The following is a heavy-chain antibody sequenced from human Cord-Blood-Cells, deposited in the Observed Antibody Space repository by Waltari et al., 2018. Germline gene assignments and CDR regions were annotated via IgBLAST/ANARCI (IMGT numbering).Heavy chain of an antibody. CDR1: GGSLSSSSSY. CDR2: IYYSGST. D-gene: IGHD4-17*01. CDR3: AKHVSTTVTKRGAFDI. V-gene: IGHV4-39*01. Sequence: QLQLQESGPGLVKPSETLSLTCTVSGGSLSSSSSYWGWLRQPPGKGLEWIGSIYYSGSTYYNPSLKSRVTISVDTSKNQFSLKLSSVTAADTAVYYCAKHVSTTVTKRGAFDIWGQGTMVTVSS. J-gene: IGHJ3*02.